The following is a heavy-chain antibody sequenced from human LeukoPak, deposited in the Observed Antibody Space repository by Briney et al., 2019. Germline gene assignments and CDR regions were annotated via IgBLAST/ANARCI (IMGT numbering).Heavy chain of an antibody. CDR2: IYAGNVDT. D-gene: IGHD6-19*01. CDR3: ARGWSSRWYNWFHP. J-gene: IGHJ5*02. Sequence: WIYAGNVDTKYSQKFHGRVTITRDTSPRTAYMELSSLRSEDTAVYYCARGWSSRWYNWFHPWRQGPLVTVSS. V-gene: IGHV1-3*01.